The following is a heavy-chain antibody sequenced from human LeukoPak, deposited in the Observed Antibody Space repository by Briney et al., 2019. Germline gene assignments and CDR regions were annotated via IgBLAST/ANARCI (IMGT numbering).Heavy chain of an antibody. J-gene: IGHJ4*02. CDR3: ARDDPMDY. CDR1: GYTLTELS. D-gene: IGHD2-2*01. CDR2: INPSGGST. V-gene: IGHV1-46*01. Sequence: ASVKVSCKVSGYTLTELSMHWVRQAPGQGLEWMGIINPSGGSTSYAQKFQGRVTMTRDTSTSTVYMELSSLRSEDTAVYYCARDDPMDYWGQGTLVTVSS.